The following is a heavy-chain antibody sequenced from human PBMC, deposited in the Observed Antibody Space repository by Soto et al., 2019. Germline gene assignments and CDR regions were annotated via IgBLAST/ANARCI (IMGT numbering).Heavy chain of an antibody. V-gene: IGHV1-69*06. J-gene: IGHJ6*02. CDR2: IIPIFGTA. CDR1: GGTFSSYA. D-gene: IGHD6-13*01. Sequence: GASVKVSCKASGGTFSSYAISWVRQAPGQGLEWMGGIIPIFGTANYAQKFQGRVTITADKSTSTAYMELSSLRSEDTAVYYCARGLIAAAGTNDYYGMDVWGQGTTVTVSS. CDR3: ARGLIAAAGTNDYYGMDV.